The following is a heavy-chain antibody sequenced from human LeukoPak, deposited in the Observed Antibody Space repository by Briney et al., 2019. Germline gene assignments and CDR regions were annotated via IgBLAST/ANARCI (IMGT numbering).Heavy chain of an antibody. V-gene: IGHV3-21*01. D-gene: IGHD6-13*01. CDR2: ISSSSSYI. Sequence: GGSLRLSCAASGLTFSSYSMNWVRQAPGKGLEWVSSISSSSSYIYYADSVKGRFTISRDNAKNSLYLQMNSLRAEDTAVYYCARAVSWYFPPNFYWYFDLWGRGTLVTVSS. J-gene: IGHJ2*01. CDR1: GLTFSSYS. CDR3: ARAVSWYFPPNFYWYFDL.